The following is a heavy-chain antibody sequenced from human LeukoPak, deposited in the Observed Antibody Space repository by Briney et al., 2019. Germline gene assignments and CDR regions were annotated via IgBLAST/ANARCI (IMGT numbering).Heavy chain of an antibody. CDR1: GGSISNYY. Sequence: PSETLSLTCTVSGGSISNYYWSWIRQPPGEGLEWIGYIYFSGTTKYNPSLKSRVTISVDTSKNQFSLQLSSVTAADTAVYYCARGRWELPYWGQGTLVTVSS. CDR2: IYFSGTT. J-gene: IGHJ4*02. V-gene: IGHV4-59*12. CDR3: ARGRWELPY. D-gene: IGHD1-26*01.